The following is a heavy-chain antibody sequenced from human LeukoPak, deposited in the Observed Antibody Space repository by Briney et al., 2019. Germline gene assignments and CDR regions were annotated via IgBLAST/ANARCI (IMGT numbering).Heavy chain of an antibody. CDR3: ARGYYDSSCHDY. CDR2: FNWNGGRT. Sequence: LTGGSQRLSCTASGFTLSTYAMRWARQPPRKGLEWVSGFNWNGGRTGYADSVKGRLTISRDNAKNSLYLQMNSLRAEDTALYHCARGYYDSSCHDYWGQGTLVTVSS. CDR1: GFTLSTYA. D-gene: IGHD3-22*01. V-gene: IGHV3-20*01. J-gene: IGHJ4*02.